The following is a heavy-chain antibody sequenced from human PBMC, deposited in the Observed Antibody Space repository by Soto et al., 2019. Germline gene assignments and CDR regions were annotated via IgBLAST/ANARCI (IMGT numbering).Heavy chain of an antibody. V-gene: IGHV1-18*01. Sequence: GASVKVSCKASGYTFTSYGISWVRQAPGQGLEWMGWISAYNGNTNYAQKLQGRVTMTTDTSTSTAYMELRSLRSDDTAVYYCARDSSSWSLSWFDPPGQGTLVTVSS. J-gene: IGHJ5*02. CDR2: ISAYNGNT. D-gene: IGHD6-13*01. CDR3: ARDSSSWSLSWFDP. CDR1: GYTFTSYG.